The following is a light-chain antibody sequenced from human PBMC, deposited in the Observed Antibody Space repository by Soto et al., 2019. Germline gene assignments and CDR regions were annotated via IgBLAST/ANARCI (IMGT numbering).Light chain of an antibody. Sequence: VLTQSPGTLSLSPGDRTTLSCRASQSISSYLAWYQQKTGQGPRILIYGESSRATGTPDRFSGSGSGTDLTLTINRLEPEDFALYYCQQYGSSPPTCGQGTKVDIK. J-gene: IGKJ1*01. CDR3: QQYGSSPPT. CDR1: QSISSY. V-gene: IGKV3-20*01. CDR2: GES.